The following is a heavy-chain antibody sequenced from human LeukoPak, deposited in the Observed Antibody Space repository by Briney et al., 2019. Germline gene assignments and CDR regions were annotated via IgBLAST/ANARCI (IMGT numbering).Heavy chain of an antibody. CDR2: INHSGST. Sequence: SETLSLTCAVYGGSFSGYYWSWIRQPPGKGLEWMGEINHSGSTNYNPSLKSRVTISVDTSKNQFSLKLSSVTAADTAVYYCARGRGLELPNYYYYYMDVWGKGTTVTVSS. V-gene: IGHV4-34*01. CDR3: ARGRGLELPNYYYYYMDV. CDR1: GGSFSGYY. D-gene: IGHD1-7*01. J-gene: IGHJ6*03.